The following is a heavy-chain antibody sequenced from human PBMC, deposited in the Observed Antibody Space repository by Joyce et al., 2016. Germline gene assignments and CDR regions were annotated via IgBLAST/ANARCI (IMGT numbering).Heavy chain of an antibody. CDR2: IWSDGSKQ. D-gene: IGHD1-1*01. V-gene: IGHV3-33*01. J-gene: IGHJ4*02. Sequence: QVHLVESGGGLVQPGRSLRLSCAASGFTFNNYGMHWVRQAPGKGLEWVSVIWSDGSKQYYADSVRGRFTISRDNSKNTLSLQMNSLRADDTAVYYCVRSSCRDGNCPLYYFDYWGQGALVTVSS. CDR1: GFTFNNYG. CDR3: VRSSCRDGNCPLYYFDY.